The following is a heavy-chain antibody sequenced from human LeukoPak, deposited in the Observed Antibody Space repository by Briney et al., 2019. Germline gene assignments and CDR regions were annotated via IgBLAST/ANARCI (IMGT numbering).Heavy chain of an antibody. CDR2: IKQDGSEK. Sequence: PAGSLRLSCAASGFTFSSYWMQWVRQAPGEGLEWVANIKQDGSEKYYVDSVKGRFTISRDNAKNSLYLQMNSLRVEDTAVYYCARAPGDPPNYWGQGTLVTVSS. J-gene: IGHJ4*02. CDR1: GFTFSSYW. D-gene: IGHD4-17*01. V-gene: IGHV3-7*03. CDR3: ARAPGDPPNY.